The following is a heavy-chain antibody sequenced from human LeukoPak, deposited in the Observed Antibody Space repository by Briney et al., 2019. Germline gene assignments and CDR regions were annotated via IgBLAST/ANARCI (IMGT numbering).Heavy chain of an antibody. CDR1: GYTFTGYY. J-gene: IGHJ4*02. Sequence: ASVKVSCKASGYTFTGYYMHWVRQAPGQGLEWMGWINPNSGGTNYAQKFQGRVTMTRDTSISTAYMELSRLRSDDTAMYYCAREPSIVVVTANDYWGQGTLVTVSS. CDR3: AREPSIVVVTANDY. CDR2: INPNSGGT. D-gene: IGHD2-21*02. V-gene: IGHV1-2*02.